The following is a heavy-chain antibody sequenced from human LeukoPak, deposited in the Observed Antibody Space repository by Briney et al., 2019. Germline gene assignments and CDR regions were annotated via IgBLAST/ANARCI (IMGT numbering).Heavy chain of an antibody. CDR3: ARAGSSGWYVEY. CDR2: ISSSSSYI. CDR1: GFTFSSCS. V-gene: IGHV3-21*01. J-gene: IGHJ4*02. D-gene: IGHD6-19*01. Sequence: RGSLRLSCAASGFTFSSCSMNWVRQAPGKGLEWVSSISSSSSYIYYADSVKGRFTISRDNAKNSLYLQMNSLRAEDTAVYYCARAGSSGWYVEYWGQGTLVTVSS.